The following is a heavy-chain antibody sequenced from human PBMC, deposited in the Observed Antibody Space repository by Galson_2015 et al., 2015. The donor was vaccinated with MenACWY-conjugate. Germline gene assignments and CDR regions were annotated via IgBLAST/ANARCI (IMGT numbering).Heavy chain of an antibody. D-gene: IGHD5-12*01. CDR3: AKDKVPTAAITRADY. J-gene: IGHJ4*01. V-gene: IGHV3-23*01. CDR1: GFTFSNYA. Sequence: SLRLSCAASGFTFSNYAMSWVRQAPGKGLEWVSGISGSGSSTNYADSVKGRFTISRDNSKNTLYLQMNSLRAEDTAVYYCAKDKVPTAAITRADYWGHASRVTASS. CDR2: ISGSGSST.